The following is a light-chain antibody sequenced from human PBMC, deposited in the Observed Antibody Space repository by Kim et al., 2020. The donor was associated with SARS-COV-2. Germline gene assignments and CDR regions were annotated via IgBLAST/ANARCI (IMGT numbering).Light chain of an antibody. Sequence: DIQMTQSPSTLSASVGDRVTITCRASQSISSWLAWYQQKPGKAPKLLIYKASSLESGVPSRFSGSGSETEFTLTISSLQPDDFATYYCQQYVTYSITFGQGTRLEIK. CDR1: QSISSW. J-gene: IGKJ5*01. CDR2: KAS. V-gene: IGKV1-5*03. CDR3: QQYVTYSIT.